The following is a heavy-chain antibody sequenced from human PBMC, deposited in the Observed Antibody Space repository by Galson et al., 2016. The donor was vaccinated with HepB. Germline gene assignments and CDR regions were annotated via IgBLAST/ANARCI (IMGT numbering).Heavy chain of an antibody. Sequence: SLRLSCAASGFIFSVYNMSWARQAPGKGLEWIAWITSSSDTMYYADSVKGRFTISRDNAKNSLYLEMSSLRDEDTAVYYCARDDYFRLGYWGQGTLFTVSS. CDR2: ITSSSDTM. CDR1: GFIFSVYN. D-gene: IGHD3-16*01. CDR3: ARDDYFRLGY. J-gene: IGHJ4*02. V-gene: IGHV3-48*02.